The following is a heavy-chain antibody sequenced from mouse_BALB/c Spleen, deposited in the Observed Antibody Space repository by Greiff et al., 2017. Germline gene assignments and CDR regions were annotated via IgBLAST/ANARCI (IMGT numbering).Heavy chain of an antibody. D-gene: IGHD1-1*01. CDR1: GFNIKDTY. Sequence: VQLQQSGAELVKPGASVKLSCKASGFNIKDTYMHWVKQRPEQGLEWIGRIDPANGNTKYDPKFQGKATITADTSSNTAYLQLSSLTSEDTAVYDGAYGSSVYYYAMDYWGQGTSVTVSS. V-gene: IGHV14-3*02. CDR3: AYGSSVYYYAMDY. J-gene: IGHJ4*01. CDR2: IDPANGNT.